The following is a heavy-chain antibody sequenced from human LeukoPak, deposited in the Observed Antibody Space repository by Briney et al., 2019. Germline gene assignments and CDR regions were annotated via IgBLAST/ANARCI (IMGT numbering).Heavy chain of an antibody. J-gene: IGHJ4*02. D-gene: IGHD5-18*01. V-gene: IGHV1-18*01. CDR3: ARGDTAMPYH. CDR2: ISAYNGNT. Sequence: ASVTVSCKASGYTFTSYGISWVRQAPGQGLEWMGWISAYNGNTNYAQKFQGRVTITADESTSTAYMELSSLRSEDTAVYYCARGDTAMPYHWGQGTLVTVSS. CDR1: GYTFTSYG.